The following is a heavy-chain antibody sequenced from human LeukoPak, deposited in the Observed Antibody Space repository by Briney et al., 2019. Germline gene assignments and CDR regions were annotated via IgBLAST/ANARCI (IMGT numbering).Heavy chain of an antibody. CDR1: GYTFTSYY. V-gene: IGHV1-46*01. D-gene: IGHD6-19*01. Sequence: GASVKVSCKASGYTFTSYYMRWVRQAPGQGLEWLGIINPSDGSTTYAQKFQGRVTMTRDTSTSTVYMELSSLRSEDTAVYYCARVRGEQWLENYFDYWGQGTLVTVSS. CDR2: INPSDGST. J-gene: IGHJ4*02. CDR3: ARVRGEQWLENYFDY.